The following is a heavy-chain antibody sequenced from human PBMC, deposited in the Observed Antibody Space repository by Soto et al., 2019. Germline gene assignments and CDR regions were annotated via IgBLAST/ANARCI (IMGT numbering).Heavy chain of an antibody. Sequence: LRLSCAASGFTFSSYGMHWVRHAPGKGLEWVAVISYDGSNKYYADSVKGRFTISRDNSKNTLYLQMNSLRAEDTAVYYCAKDGYCSGGSCSSLDPWGQGTLVTVSS. CDR3: AKDGYCSGGSCSSLDP. CDR1: GFTFSSYG. CDR2: ISYDGSNK. V-gene: IGHV3-30*18. J-gene: IGHJ5*02. D-gene: IGHD2-15*01.